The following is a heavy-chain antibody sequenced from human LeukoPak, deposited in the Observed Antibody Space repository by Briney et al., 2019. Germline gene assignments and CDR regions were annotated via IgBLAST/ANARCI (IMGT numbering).Heavy chain of an antibody. CDR2: IYYSGST. Sequence: KPSETLSLTCAVYGGSFSGYYWSWIRQPPGKGREWIGSIYYSGSTYYKPSPKSRVTISVDTSKNQFSLKLSSVTAADTAVYYCARLPYYDFWSGPQEMDVWGKGTTVTVSS. CDR3: ARLPYYDFWSGPQEMDV. CDR1: GGSFSGYY. J-gene: IGHJ6*04. V-gene: IGHV4-34*01. D-gene: IGHD3-3*01.